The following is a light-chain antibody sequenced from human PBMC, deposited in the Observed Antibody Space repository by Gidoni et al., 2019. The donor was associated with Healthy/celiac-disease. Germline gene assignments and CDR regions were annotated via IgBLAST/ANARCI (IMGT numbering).Light chain of an antibody. Sequence: SSELTQDPAVSVALGQTVRITCKGDSLRSYYARWYQQNPGQAAILVIYGKNNRPSGIPDRFSCSSSGNTASLTITGAQAEDEADYYCNSRDSSGNHVVFGGGTKLTVL. J-gene: IGLJ2*01. CDR3: NSRDSSGNHVV. V-gene: IGLV3-19*01. CDR1: SLRSYY. CDR2: GKN.